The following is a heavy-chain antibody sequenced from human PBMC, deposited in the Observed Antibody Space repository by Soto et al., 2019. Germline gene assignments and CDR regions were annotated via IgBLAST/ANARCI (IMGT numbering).Heavy chain of an antibody. Sequence: GGSLRLSCAASGFKFSDYWMSWVRQAPGKGLEWVGNIKHDTSEAHYADSVKGRFTITRDNIKNFLFLQMNGLRSDDTASYYCARDGLLFSGPYRPSRFDYWGLGTLVTVSS. J-gene: IGHJ4*02. CDR2: IKHDTSEA. V-gene: IGHV3-7*03. D-gene: IGHD3-16*02. CDR1: GFKFSDYW. CDR3: ARDGLLFSGPYRPSRFDY.